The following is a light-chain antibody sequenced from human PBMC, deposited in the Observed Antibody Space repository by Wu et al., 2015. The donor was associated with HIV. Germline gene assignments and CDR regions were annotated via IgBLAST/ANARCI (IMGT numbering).Light chain of an antibody. V-gene: IGKV3-20*01. J-gene: IGKJ1*01. Sequence: SSSPGERVTLSCRASQSLGTYLAWYQQKPGQAPRLLIYGVSSRATGIPDRFSGSGSGTDFTLTISRLEPEDFAVYYCHQYGSSPQTFGQGTKVEIK. CDR1: QSLGTY. CDR3: HQYGSSPQT. CDR2: GVS.